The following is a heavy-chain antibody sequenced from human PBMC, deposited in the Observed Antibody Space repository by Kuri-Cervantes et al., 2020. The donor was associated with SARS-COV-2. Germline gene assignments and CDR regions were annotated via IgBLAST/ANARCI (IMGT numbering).Heavy chain of an antibody. Sequence: ASVKVSCKASGYTFTGYYMRWVRQAPGQGLEWMGWINPNSGGTNYAQKFQGRVTMTRDTSISTAYMELSRLRSDDTAVYYCAREWCGGDCYSYYYYYYMDVWGKGTTVTVSS. J-gene: IGHJ6*03. D-gene: IGHD2-21*01. CDR2: INPNSGGT. CDR3: AREWCGGDCYSYYYYYYMDV. V-gene: IGHV1-2*02. CDR1: GYTFTGYY.